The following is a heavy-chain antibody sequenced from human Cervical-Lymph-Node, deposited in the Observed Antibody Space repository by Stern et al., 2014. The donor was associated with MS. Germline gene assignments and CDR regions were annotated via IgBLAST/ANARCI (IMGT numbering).Heavy chain of an antibody. CDR2: IKHDGSDK. Sequence: VQLVESGGGLVQPGGSLRLSCVASGFTFSSFPMTWVRQAPGKGLEWVATIKHDGSDKFYLDSVKGRFTISRDNANNSLYLHMSSLRAEDTALYFCAKLTLTKSTAYWGQGVLVTVSS. CDR1: GFTFSSFP. CDR3: AKLTLTKSTAY. V-gene: IGHV3-7*01. J-gene: IGHJ4*02. D-gene: IGHD1-1*01.